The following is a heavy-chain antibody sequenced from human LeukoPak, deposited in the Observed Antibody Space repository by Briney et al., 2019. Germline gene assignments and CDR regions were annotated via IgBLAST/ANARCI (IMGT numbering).Heavy chain of an antibody. D-gene: IGHD3-9*01. J-gene: IGHJ4*02. CDR2: ITSSSTSM. CDR3: ARTYYDILTGYNPYFDY. CDR1: GFTFTTYS. Sequence: TGGSLRLACAASGFTFTTYSMNWVRQAPGKGLEWVSSITSSSTSMYYADSVKGRFTISRDNAKNSLYLQMISLRAEDTAVYYCARTYYDILTGYNPYFDYWGQGTLVTVSS. V-gene: IGHV3-21*01.